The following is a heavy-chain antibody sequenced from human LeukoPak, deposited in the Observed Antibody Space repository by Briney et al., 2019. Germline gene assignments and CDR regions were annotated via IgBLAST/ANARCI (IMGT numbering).Heavy chain of an antibody. CDR2: IYYSGIT. D-gene: IGHD1-26*01. CDR3: AKAGRWEGRPHAFDI. CDR1: GGSISTYY. Sequence: SETLSLTCTVSGGSISTYYWSWIRQPPGKGLEWIGYIYYSGITNYNPSLKGRVTISGDTPKNQFSLNLSSVTAADTAVYFCAKAGRWEGRPHAFDIWGQGTMVTVSS. V-gene: IGHV4-59*01. J-gene: IGHJ3*02.